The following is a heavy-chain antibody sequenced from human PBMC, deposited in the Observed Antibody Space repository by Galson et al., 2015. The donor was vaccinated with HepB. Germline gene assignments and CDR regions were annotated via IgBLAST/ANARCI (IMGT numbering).Heavy chain of an antibody. V-gene: IGHV3-66*02. D-gene: IGHD3-22*01. Sequence: SLRLSCAVSGFTVSLNYMSWVRRAPGKGLEWVSAISGAGTTNYADSVKGRFTVSRDNSISTVYLQMNSLRTEDTAFYYCVRLEVGGFRGGSESFDYWGRGTLVTVSS. J-gene: IGHJ4*02. CDR3: VRLEVGGFRGGSESFDY. CDR1: GFTVSLNY. CDR2: ISGAGTT.